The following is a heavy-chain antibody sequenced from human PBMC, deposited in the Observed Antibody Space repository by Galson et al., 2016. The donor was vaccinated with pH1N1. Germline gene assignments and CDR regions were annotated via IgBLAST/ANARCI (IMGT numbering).Heavy chain of an antibody. Sequence: SVKVSCKAAGYSVTRYYMHWVRQAPGQGLEWMGIIDPSDGTTTYSQKFQGRIILTRDTSTNLVHMELTTLRPDDSATYFCARRSYVDYWGQGTQVTVSS. J-gene: IGHJ4*02. CDR3: ARRSYVDY. CDR2: IDPSDGTT. CDR1: GYSVTRYY. V-gene: IGHV1-46*01.